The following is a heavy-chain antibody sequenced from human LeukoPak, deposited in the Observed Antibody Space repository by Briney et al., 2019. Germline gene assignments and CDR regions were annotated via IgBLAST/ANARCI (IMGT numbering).Heavy chain of an antibody. CDR3: ARYSGSPYRYLDH. V-gene: IGHV4-59*01. J-gene: IGHJ4*02. CDR2: IYHSGAT. Sequence: SETLSLTCIVSGGSIGNYYWTWIRQPPGKGLEWIGHIYHSGATKYNASLESRVTMSVDTSKNQFSLKLNSVTAADTAIYHCARYSGSPYRYLDHWGQGVLVTVSS. CDR1: GGSIGNYY. D-gene: IGHD1-26*01.